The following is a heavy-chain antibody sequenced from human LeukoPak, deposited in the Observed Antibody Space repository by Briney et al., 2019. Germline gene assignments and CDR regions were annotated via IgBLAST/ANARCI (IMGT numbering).Heavy chain of an antibody. CDR2: INHSGST. J-gene: IGHJ4*02. CDR3: ARGWLGGWYGY. V-gene: IGHV4-34*01. D-gene: IGHD6-19*01. CDR1: GGSFSGYY. Sequence: SETLSLTCAVYGGSFSGYYWSWIRQPPGKGLEWIGEINHSGSTNYNPSLKSRVTISVDTSKNQFSLKLSSVTAADTAVYYCARGWLGGWYGYWGQGTLVTVSS.